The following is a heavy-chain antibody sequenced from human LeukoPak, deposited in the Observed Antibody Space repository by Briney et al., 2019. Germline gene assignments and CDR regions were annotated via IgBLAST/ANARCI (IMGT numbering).Heavy chain of an antibody. V-gene: IGHV1-18*04. Sequence: ASVKVSCKASGYTFTSYGISWVRQAPGQGLEWMGWISAYNGNTNYAQKLQGRVTMTTDTSTSTAYMELRSLRSDDTAVYYCARGSPQLNYDILTGYYNRTFDYWGQGTLVTVSS. D-gene: IGHD3-9*01. CDR1: GYTFTSYG. CDR2: ISAYNGNT. CDR3: ARGSPQLNYDILTGYYNRTFDY. J-gene: IGHJ4*02.